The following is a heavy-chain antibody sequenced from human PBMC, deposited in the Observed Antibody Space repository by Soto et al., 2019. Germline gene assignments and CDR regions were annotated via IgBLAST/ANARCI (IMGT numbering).Heavy chain of an antibody. CDR3: ARDQGYVVY. Sequence: GXSVKVYCKASGYTFTSYAMHWVRQAPGQRLEWMGWINAGNGNTKYSQKFQGRVTIIRDTSATTAYMEVSSLRSEDTAVYYCARDQGYVVYWGLGTLVTVSS. CDR1: GYTFTSYA. CDR2: INAGNGNT. J-gene: IGHJ4*03. V-gene: IGHV1-3*01.